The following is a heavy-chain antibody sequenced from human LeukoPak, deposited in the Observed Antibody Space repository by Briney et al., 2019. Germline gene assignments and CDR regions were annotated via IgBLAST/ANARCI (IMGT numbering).Heavy chain of an antibody. CDR2: ISAYNGNT. CDR1: GYTFTSYG. CDR3: AREDCSGGSCYADY. V-gene: IGHV1-18*01. Sequence: GASVKVSCKASGYTFTSYGISWVRQAPGQGLEWMGWISAYNGNTNYAQKLQGRVTMTTDTSTSTVYMELSSLRSEDTAVYYCAREDCSGGSCYADYWGQGTLVTVSS. J-gene: IGHJ4*02. D-gene: IGHD2-15*01.